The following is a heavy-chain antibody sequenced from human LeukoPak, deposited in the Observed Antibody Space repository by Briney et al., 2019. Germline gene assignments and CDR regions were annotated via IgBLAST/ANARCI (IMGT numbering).Heavy chain of an antibody. CDR1: GGSISSSSYY. CDR2: IYYSGST. J-gene: IGHJ3*02. D-gene: IGHD3-3*01. V-gene: IGHV4-39*07. CDR3: ARVWGDFWSLDAFDI. Sequence: SETLSLTCTVSGGSISSSSYYWAWIRQPPGKGLEWIGSIYYSGSTYYNPSLKSRVTISVDTSKNQFSLKLSSVTAADTAVYYCARVWGDFWSLDAFDIWGQGTMVTVSS.